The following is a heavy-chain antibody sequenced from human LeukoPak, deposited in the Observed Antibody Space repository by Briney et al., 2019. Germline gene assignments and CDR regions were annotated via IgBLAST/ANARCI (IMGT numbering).Heavy chain of an antibody. Sequence: PGGSLRLSCAASGFTFNNYHMNWVRQAPGKGLEWVSSISSSSSHIYYAESVKGRFTISRDNAKNSLYLQMNSLRAEDTAVYYCARDVQMLRRWVVWISFDYWGQGTLVTVSS. CDR3: ARDVQMLRRWVVWISFDY. V-gene: IGHV3-21*01. CDR2: ISSSSSHI. J-gene: IGHJ4*02. CDR1: GFTFNNYH. D-gene: IGHD6-19*01.